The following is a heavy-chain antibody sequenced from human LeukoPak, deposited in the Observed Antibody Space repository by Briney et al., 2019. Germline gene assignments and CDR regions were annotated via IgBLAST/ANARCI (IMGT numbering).Heavy chain of an antibody. CDR1: GYTFTSYG. J-gene: IGHJ3*02. CDR3: ARDIVVVVAATSAFDI. CDR2: ISAYNGNT. Sequence: ASVKVSCKASGYTFTSYGISWVRQAPGQGLEWMGWISAYNGNTNYAQKLQGRVTMTTDTSTSTAYMELRSLRSDDTAVYYCARDIVVVVAATSAFDIWGQGTMVTVSS. D-gene: IGHD2-15*01. V-gene: IGHV1-18*01.